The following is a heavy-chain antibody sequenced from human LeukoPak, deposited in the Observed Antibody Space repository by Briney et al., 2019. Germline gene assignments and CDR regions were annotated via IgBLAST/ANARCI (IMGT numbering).Heavy chain of an antibody. Sequence: GGSLRLSCAASGFTFSTYSMNWVRQAPGEGLEWVSSISSGGRYIYYADSVKGRFTISRDNAKNSLYLQMNSVRAEDTALYYCARCSGGSCYHSDDYWGQGTLVSAS. V-gene: IGHV3-21*01. CDR2: ISSGGRYI. J-gene: IGHJ4*02. D-gene: IGHD2-15*01. CDR3: ARCSGGSCYHSDDY. CDR1: GFTFSTYS.